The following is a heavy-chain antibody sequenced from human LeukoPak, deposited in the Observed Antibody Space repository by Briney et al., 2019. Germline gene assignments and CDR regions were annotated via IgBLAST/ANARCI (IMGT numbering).Heavy chain of an antibody. CDR3: ARAAPYDFWSGYYTRYYYYYGMDV. D-gene: IGHD3-3*01. V-gene: IGHV3-30-3*01. J-gene: IGHJ6*02. CDR1: GFTFSSYA. CDR2: ISYDGSNK. Sequence: GGSLRLSCAASGFTFSSYAVSWVRQAPGKGLEWVAVISYDGSNKYYADSVKGRFTISRDNSKNTLYLQMNSLRAEDTAVYYCARAAPYDFWSGYYTRYYYYYGMDVWGQGTTVTVSS.